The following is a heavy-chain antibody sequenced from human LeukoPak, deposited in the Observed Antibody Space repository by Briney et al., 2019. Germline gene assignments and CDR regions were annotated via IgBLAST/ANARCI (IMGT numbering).Heavy chain of an antibody. D-gene: IGHD3-3*01. CDR1: GGSINDSY. J-gene: IGHJ5*02. CDR3: ARDPFRSSFYP. CDR2: IHSRVGT. Sequence: SETLSLTCTVSGGSINDSYWTWIRQPAGRELEWIGRIHSRVGTNYNPSLRSRVTMSMDTSRNQFSLTLTSATAADTATYFCARDPFRSSFYPWGQGILVTVSS. V-gene: IGHV4-4*07.